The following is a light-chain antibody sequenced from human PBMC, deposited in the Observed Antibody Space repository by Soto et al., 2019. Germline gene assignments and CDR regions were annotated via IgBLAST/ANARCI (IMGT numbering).Light chain of an antibody. V-gene: IGLV2-23*01. J-gene: IGLJ2*01. Sequence: QSALTQPASVSGSPGQSITISCTGTSSDVGSYNLVSWYQQHPGKAPKLMIYGGSKRPSGVSNRVSGSKSGNTASLTISGLQAEDEADYYCCSYAGSSTVVFGGGTKVTVL. CDR3: CSYAGSSTVV. CDR1: SSDVGSYNL. CDR2: GGS.